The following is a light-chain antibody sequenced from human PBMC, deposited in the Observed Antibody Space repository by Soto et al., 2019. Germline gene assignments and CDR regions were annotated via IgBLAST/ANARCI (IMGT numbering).Light chain of an antibody. V-gene: IGLV1-40*01. CDR1: SSNIGAGYD. Sequence: QSVLTQPPSVSGAPGQRVTISCTGSSSNIGAGYDVQWYQQLPGTTPKLLIYGNTNRPSGVPDRFSGSKSGTSASLAITGLQAEDEADYYCQSYHSSLSGYVFGTGTKVTVL. CDR2: GNT. J-gene: IGLJ1*01. CDR3: QSYHSSLSGYV.